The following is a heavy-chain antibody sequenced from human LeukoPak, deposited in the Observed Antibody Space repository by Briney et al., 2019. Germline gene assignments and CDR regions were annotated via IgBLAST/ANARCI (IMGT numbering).Heavy chain of an antibody. CDR2: LRGSGDKP. Sequence: GGSLRLSCAASGFTLSNYAMRWVRQARGGGLGWVSALRGSGDKPHPADSVTGQFTTTRDKSTNTLYLQMNSLRAEDTALHYCARPASRGVGSYFDLWGRGALVTVSS. CDR1: GFTLSNYA. V-gene: IGHV3-23*01. D-gene: IGHD3-10*01. CDR3: ARPASRGVGSYFDL. J-gene: IGHJ2*01.